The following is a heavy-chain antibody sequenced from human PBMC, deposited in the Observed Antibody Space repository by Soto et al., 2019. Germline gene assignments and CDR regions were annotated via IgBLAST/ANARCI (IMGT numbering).Heavy chain of an antibody. V-gene: IGHV3-23*01. CDR3: AKSRYCIAESCYRIDY. CDR2: ISGSGDYT. D-gene: IGHD2-15*01. J-gene: IGHJ4*02. CDR1: GFTFSNYA. Sequence: GGSLRLSCAASGFTFSNYAMIWVRQAPGKGPEWISAISGSGDYTFYADFVKGRFTISRDNSKNKVYLQMNSLRAEDTALYYCAKSRYCIAESCYRIDYWGQGTLVTVSS.